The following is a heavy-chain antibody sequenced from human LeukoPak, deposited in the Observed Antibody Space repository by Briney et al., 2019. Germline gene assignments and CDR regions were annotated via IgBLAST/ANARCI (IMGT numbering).Heavy chain of an antibody. CDR2: LIDSGDTT. Sequence: GGSLRLSCAASGCTFYNYAMSWVRQAPGKGLGWVSALIDSGDTTYYADSVKGRFTISRDNSKNTLFLQMNSLTAEDTAIYYCVKEGGSFLTWFDSWGQGSLVTVSS. V-gene: IGHV3-23*01. J-gene: IGHJ5*01. D-gene: IGHD2-15*01. CDR1: GCTFYNYA. CDR3: VKEGGSFLTWFDS.